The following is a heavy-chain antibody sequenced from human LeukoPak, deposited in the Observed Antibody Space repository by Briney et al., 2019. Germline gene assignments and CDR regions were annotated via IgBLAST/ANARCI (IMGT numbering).Heavy chain of an antibody. D-gene: IGHD4-17*01. V-gene: IGHV3-23*01. CDR1: GFTFSDYY. CDR2: ISGSGGST. Sequence: GGSLRLSCAASGFTFSDYYMSWIRQAPGKGLEWVSAISGSGGSTYYADSVKGRFTISRDNSKNTLYLQMNSLRAEDTAVYYCAKAPHDDYGDYGIDYWGQGTLVTVSS. CDR3: AKAPHDDYGDYGIDY. J-gene: IGHJ4*02.